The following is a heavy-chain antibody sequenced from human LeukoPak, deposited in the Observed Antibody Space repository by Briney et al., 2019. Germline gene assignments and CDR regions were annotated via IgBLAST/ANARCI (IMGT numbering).Heavy chain of an antibody. Sequence: SETLSLTCTVSGGSLSSGSYYWGWIRPPAGKGREWVGCIYTSAGTNSHPSLKSPVTISVDTSKHQFSLKLSSVTAADTAVYYCARGSTVTAFDIWGQGTMVTVSS. D-gene: IGHD4-17*01. CDR3: ARGSTVTAFDI. J-gene: IGHJ3*02. V-gene: IGHV4-61*02. CDR1: GGSLSSGSYY. CDR2: IYTSAGT.